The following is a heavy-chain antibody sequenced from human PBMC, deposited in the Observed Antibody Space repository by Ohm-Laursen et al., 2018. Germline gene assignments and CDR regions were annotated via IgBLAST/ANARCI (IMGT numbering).Heavy chain of an antibody. CDR2: IGGSGVPT. CDR1: GFTFSSYG. CDR3: AKDVGTLRVPTRSFDC. D-gene: IGHD2-15*01. J-gene: IGHJ4*02. V-gene: IGHV3-23*01. Sequence: SLRLSCAASGFTFSSYGMHWVRQAPGKGLEWVSVIGGSGVPTYYADSVKGRFTISRDNSKNTLFLLMNSLRAEDTAVYYCAKDVGTLRVPTRSFDCWGQGTLVTVSS.